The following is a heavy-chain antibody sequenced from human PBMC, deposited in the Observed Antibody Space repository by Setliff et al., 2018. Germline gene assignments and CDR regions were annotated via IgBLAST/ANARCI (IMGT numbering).Heavy chain of an antibody. CDR3: SRLVRYCSKTTCQTASGAEL. CDR2: ISPHNVKT. Sequence: ASVKVSCKASGYIFTDYGVSWVRQAPGQGLEWVGWISPHNVKTNYAQKFQDRVTMTTDTSTSTAHMELRGLTSDDTAVYYCSRLVRYCSKTTCQTASGAELWGQGTLVTVSS. CDR1: GYIFTDYG. J-gene: IGHJ4*02. V-gene: IGHV1-18*01. D-gene: IGHD2-8*01.